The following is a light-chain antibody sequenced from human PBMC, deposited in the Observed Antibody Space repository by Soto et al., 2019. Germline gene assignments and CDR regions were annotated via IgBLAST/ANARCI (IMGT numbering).Light chain of an antibody. CDR1: RSDVGGYNY. J-gene: IGLJ1*01. Sequence: QSALTQPASVSGSRGQSITIACTGTRSDVGGYNYVSWYQQYPGKAPKLMIYEVTHRPSGVSNRFSGSKSGNTASLTISGLQAEDEANYYCSSYRSTSVYVFGTGTKVTVL. CDR3: SSYRSTSVYV. CDR2: EVT. V-gene: IGLV2-14*01.